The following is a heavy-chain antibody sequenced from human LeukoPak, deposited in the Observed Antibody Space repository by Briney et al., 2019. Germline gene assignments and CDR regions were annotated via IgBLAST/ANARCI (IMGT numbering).Heavy chain of an antibody. V-gene: IGHV3-7*01. J-gene: IGHJ3*02. D-gene: IGHD3-22*01. CDR3: ARDWSFDSDDYYLYGFDI. CDR2: IRQDGSER. CDR1: GFSFNSYW. Sequence: GGSLRLSCAASGFSFNSYWMSWVRQAPGTGLEWVANIRQDGSERYYADSLKGRFTISRDNAKNSLHLQMNSLGAEDTGMYYCARDWSFDSDDYYLYGFDIWGQGTRVTVSS.